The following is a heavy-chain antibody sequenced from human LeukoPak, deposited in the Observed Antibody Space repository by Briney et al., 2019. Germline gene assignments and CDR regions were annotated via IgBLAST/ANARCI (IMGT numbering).Heavy chain of an antibody. CDR1: GGTFSSYA. CDR3: ASRGPADFDY. Sequence: EASVKVSCKASGGTFSSYAISRVRQAPGQGLEWMGRIIPILGIADYAQKFQGRVTITADKSTSTAYMELSSLRSEDTAVYYCASRGPADFDYWGQGTLVTVSS. J-gene: IGHJ4*02. V-gene: IGHV1-69*04. CDR2: IIPILGIA.